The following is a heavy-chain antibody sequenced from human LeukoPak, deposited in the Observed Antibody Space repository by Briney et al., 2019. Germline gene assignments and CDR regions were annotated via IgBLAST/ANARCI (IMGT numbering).Heavy chain of an antibody. Sequence: SETLSLTCTVSGGSISSSSFYWGWIRQPPGKGLEWIGSIYNSGSTYYNPSLKSRVTISVATSKNQFSLKLSSVTAADTAVYYCARAAYDFWSGVYFDYWGQGTLVTVSS. CDR1: GGSISSSSFY. CDR2: IYNSGST. CDR3: ARAAYDFWSGVYFDY. J-gene: IGHJ4*02. V-gene: IGHV4-39*01. D-gene: IGHD3-3*01.